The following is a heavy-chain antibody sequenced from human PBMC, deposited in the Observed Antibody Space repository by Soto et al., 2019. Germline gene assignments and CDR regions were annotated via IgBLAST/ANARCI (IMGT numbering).Heavy chain of an antibody. CDR2: ISYDGSNK. D-gene: IGHD2-8*01. V-gene: IGHV3-30*18. Sequence: QVQLVESGGGVVQPGRSLRLSCAASGFTFSSYCMHWVRQAPGKGLEWVAVISYDGSNKYYADSVKGRFTISRDNSKNTLYLQMNSLRAEDTAVYYCAKNVGVYATKNWFDPWGQGTLVTVSS. CDR3: AKNVGVYATKNWFDP. J-gene: IGHJ5*02. CDR1: GFTFSSYC.